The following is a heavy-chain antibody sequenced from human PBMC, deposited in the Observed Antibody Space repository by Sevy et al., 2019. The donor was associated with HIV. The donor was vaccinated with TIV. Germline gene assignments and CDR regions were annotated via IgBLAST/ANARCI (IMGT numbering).Heavy chain of an antibody. CDR2: IYPGDCDT. CDR1: GYSFTSYW. V-gene: IGHV5-51*01. D-gene: IGHD3-10*01. J-gene: IGHJ5*02. Sequence: GESLKISCKGSGYSFTSYWIGWVRQMPGKCLEWMGIIYPGDCDTRYSPSFQGQVTISADKSISTAYLQWSSLKASDTAMYYCARHTPYLRGVNNWFDPSGQGTMVTVSS. CDR3: ARHTPYLRGVNNWFDP.